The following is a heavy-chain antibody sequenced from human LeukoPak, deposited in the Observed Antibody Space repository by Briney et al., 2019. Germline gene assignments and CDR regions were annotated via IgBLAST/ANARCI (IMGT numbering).Heavy chain of an antibody. Sequence: GASVKVSCKASGYTFTSYGISWVRQAPGQGLEWMGWISAYNGNTNYAQKLQGRVTMTTDTSTSTAYMELRSLRSDDTAVYYCARDLVVVVAWRYYYYMDVGGKGTTVTVSS. V-gene: IGHV1-18*01. CDR1: GYTFTSYG. CDR2: ISAYNGNT. CDR3: ARDLVVVVAWRYYYYMDV. J-gene: IGHJ6*03. D-gene: IGHD2-15*01.